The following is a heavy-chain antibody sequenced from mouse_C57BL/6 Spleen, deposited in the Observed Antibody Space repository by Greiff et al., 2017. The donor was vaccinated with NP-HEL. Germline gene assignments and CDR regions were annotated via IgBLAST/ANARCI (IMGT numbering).Heavy chain of an antibody. CDR2: IYPGSGNT. CDR3: AREGLLLRLYAMDY. Sequence: LQESGAELVRPGASVKLSCKASGYTFTDYYINWVKQRPGQGLEWIARIYPGSGNTYYNEKFKGKATLTAEKSSSTAYMQLSSLTSEDSAVYFCAREGLLLRLYAMDYWGQGTSVTVSS. V-gene: IGHV1-76*01. CDR1: GYTFTDYY. D-gene: IGHD1-2*01. J-gene: IGHJ4*01.